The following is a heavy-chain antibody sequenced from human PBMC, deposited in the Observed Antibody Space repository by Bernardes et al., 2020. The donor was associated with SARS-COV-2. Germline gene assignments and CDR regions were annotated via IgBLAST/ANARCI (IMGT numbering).Heavy chain of an antibody. D-gene: IGHD6-19*01. V-gene: IGHV1-2*04. J-gene: IGHJ6*02. CDR1: GYSFTDYY. Sequence: ASMKVSCKASGYSFTDYYMHWVRQAPGQGLEWMGWINPNSGGTKYAQKFQGWVTMTRDTSISTAYMELRRLRSDDTALYYCAREAAVAGYYNNGMDVWGQGTTVTVSS. CDR3: AREAAVAGYYNNGMDV. CDR2: INPNSGGT.